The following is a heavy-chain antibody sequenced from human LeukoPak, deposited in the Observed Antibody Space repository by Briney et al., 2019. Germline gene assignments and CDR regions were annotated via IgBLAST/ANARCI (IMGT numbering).Heavy chain of an antibody. Sequence: GGYLRLSCAASGFTFSSYSMNWVRQGPGKGLEWVSSISSSSSYIYYADSVKGRFTISRDNAKNSLYLQMNSLRAEDTAVYYCARSSLDAFDIWGQGTMVTVSS. CDR3: ARSSLDAFDI. D-gene: IGHD5/OR15-5a*01. J-gene: IGHJ3*02. CDR1: GFTFSSYS. V-gene: IGHV3-21*01. CDR2: ISSSSSYI.